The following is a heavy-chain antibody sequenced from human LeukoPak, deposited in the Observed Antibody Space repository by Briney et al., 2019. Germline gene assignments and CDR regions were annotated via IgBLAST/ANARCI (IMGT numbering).Heavy chain of an antibody. CDR1: GYTFTNYS. J-gene: IGHJ4*02. D-gene: IGHD5-18*01. CDR3: ARGTAEPDY. V-gene: IGHV7-4-1*02. CDR2: ININTGNP. Sequence: GASVKVSCKASGYTFTNYSMNWVRQAPGQGLEWMGWININTGNPTYAQGFTGRFVFSLDTSVSTAYLHISSLKAEDTAVYYCARGTAEPDYWGQGTLVTVSS.